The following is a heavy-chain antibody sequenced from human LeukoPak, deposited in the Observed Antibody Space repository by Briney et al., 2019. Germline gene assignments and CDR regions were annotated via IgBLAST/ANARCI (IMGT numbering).Heavy chain of an antibody. CDR2: ISYDGSNK. D-gene: IGHD3-10*01. CDR3: ARDTTSRDYYGSGSYQDYFDY. Sequence: GGSLRLSCAASGFTFSSYAMHWVRQAPGKGLEWVAVISYDGSNKYYADSVKGRFTISRDNAKNSLYLQMNSLRAEDTAVYYCARDTTSRDYYGSGSYQDYFDYWGQGTLVTVSS. V-gene: IGHV3-30-3*01. CDR1: GFTFSSYA. J-gene: IGHJ4*02.